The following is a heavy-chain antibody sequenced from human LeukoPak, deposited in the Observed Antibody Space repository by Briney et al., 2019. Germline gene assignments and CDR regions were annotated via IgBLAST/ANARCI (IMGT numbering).Heavy chain of an antibody. CDR1: GFTFSNTW. Sequence: GGSLRLSCAASGFTFSNTWLSWVRQAPGKGLEWVSDISGSGGGTDYADSVKGRFTISRDNSENTLYLQMNSLRAEDTAVYYCARDHGRGAPNSNYGMDVWGQGTTVTVSS. D-gene: IGHD3-10*02. CDR2: ISGSGGGT. J-gene: IGHJ6*02. V-gene: IGHV3-23*01. CDR3: ARDHGRGAPNSNYGMDV.